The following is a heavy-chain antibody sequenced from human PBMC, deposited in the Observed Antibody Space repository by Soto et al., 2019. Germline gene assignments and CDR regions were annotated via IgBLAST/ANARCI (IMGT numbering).Heavy chain of an antibody. V-gene: IGHV6-1*01. CDR3: TGITWFRGMDV. CDR2: TYYKCKWNN. J-gene: IGHJ6*02. D-gene: IGHD3-10*01. CDR1: GDSVSSHSAA. Sequence: PLETLLLTCAISGDSVSSHSAAWNWIRQSPSRGLEWLGRTYYKCKWNNDYALSVKSRITINPDTSKNQFSLHLYSVTPEDTAVYYCTGITWFRGMDVWGQAIPVT.